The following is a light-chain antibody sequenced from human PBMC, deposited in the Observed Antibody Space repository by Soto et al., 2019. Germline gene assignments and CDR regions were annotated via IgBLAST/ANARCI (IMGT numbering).Light chain of an antibody. V-gene: IGKV1-17*01. Sequence: DIQMTQSPASLSASVTDRVTITCRASQDIGTDLGWYQQKPGKAPKLLIFDASSLESGVPPRFNGSGSGTEFTLTISSLQPDDFATYYCRQYNSYSWTFGQGTKVDIK. CDR2: DAS. CDR1: QDIGTD. CDR3: RQYNSYSWT. J-gene: IGKJ1*01.